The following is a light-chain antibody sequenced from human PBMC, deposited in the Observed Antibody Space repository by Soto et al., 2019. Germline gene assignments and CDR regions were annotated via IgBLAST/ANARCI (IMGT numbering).Light chain of an antibody. CDR1: QSISSW. CDR2: KAF. V-gene: IGKV1-5*03. Sequence: DIPMTQSPSTLSASVGDRVTITCRASQSISSWLDWYQQKPGKAPKLLIVKAFSLESGVPSRFSGSGSGTEFTLAISSLQPDDFATYFCQQYNSYPYTFGQGTKLEIK. CDR3: QQYNSYPYT. J-gene: IGKJ2*01.